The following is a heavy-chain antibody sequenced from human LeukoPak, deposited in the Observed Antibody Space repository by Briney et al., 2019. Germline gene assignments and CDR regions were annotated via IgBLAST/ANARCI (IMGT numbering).Heavy chain of an antibody. D-gene: IGHD2/OR15-2a*01. J-gene: IGHJ4*02. CDR1: GFTFSSYS. CDR2: ITASGTAM. V-gene: IGHV3-48*02. CDR3: ARGGGPPTTYFDY. Sequence: GGSLRLSCAASGFTFSSYSMNWVRQAPGKGLEWVSHITASGTAMFYADSVKGRFTISRDNAKNSLYLQMNSLRDEDTAVYYCARGGGPPTTYFDYWGQGTLVTVSS.